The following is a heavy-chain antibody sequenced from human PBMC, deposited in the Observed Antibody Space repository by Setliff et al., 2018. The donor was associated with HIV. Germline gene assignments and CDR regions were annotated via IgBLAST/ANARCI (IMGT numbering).Heavy chain of an antibody. CDR2: INHSGST. Sequence: SETLSLTCAVYGGSFSNYYWSWIRQPPGKGLEWIGEINHSGSTNYNPSLKSRVSISVDTSKKQFSLKLSSVSAADTAVYYCTTRLSGSYIPNWFDPWGQGTLVTVSS. CDR1: GGSFSNYY. D-gene: IGHD1-26*01. CDR3: TTRLSGSYIPNWFDP. J-gene: IGHJ5*02. V-gene: IGHV4-34*03.